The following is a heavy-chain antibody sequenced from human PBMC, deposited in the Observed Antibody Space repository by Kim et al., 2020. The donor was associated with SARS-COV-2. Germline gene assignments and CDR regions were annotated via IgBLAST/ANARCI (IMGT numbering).Heavy chain of an antibody. V-gene: IGHV3-30*09. Sequence: VKGRFAISRDKSKNTLFLQMNSLRPEDTAVYFCARGSVDTAVDRNFYFDYWGQGTLVTVSS. D-gene: IGHD5-18*01. CDR3: ARGSVDTAVDRNFYFDY. J-gene: IGHJ4*02.